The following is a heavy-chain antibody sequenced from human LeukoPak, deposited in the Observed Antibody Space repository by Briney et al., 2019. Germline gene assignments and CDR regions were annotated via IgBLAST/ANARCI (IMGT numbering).Heavy chain of an antibody. J-gene: IGHJ4*02. D-gene: IGHD5-18*01. V-gene: IGHV3-33*01. CDR3: ARGLNSGYSYGYPFDY. CDR2: IWYDGSNK. Sequence: GRSLRLSCAASGFTFSSYGMHWVRQAPGKGLEWVAVIWYDGSNKYYADSVKGRFTISRDNSKNTLYLQMNSLRAEDTAVYYCARGLNSGYSYGYPFDYWGQGTLVTVSS. CDR1: GFTFSSYG.